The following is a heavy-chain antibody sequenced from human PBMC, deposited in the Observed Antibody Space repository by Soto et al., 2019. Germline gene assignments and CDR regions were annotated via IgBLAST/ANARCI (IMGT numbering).Heavy chain of an antibody. CDR3: AKEMSSGGNVSNYSSGRDV. V-gene: IGHV1-18*01. CDR1: GYTFTSYG. J-gene: IGHJ6*02. Sequence: ASVKVSCKASGYTFTSYGISWVRQAPGQGLEWMGWISAYNGNTNYAQKLQGRVTMTTDTSTSTAYMELRSLRSDDTAVYYCAKEMSSGGNVSNYSSGRDVWGQGTRVPVSS. D-gene: IGHD6-25*01. CDR2: ISAYNGNT.